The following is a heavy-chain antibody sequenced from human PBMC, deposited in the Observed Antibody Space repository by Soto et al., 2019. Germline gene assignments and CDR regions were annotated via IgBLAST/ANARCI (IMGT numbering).Heavy chain of an antibody. CDR2: ISGSGGST. J-gene: IGHJ5*02. D-gene: IGHD2-15*01. Sequence: GWCVRQSCADCECVFRGYRLSWIRQAPGKGLEWVSAISGSGGSTYYADSVKGWFTISRDNSKNTLYLQMNSLRAEDTAVYYCAKDSGSTRNQAIFDPWGQGTLVTISS. CDR3: AKDSGSTRNQAIFDP. CDR1: ECVFRGYR. V-gene: IGHV3-23*01.